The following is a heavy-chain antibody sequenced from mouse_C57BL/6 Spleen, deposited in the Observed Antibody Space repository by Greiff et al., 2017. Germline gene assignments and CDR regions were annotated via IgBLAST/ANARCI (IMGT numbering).Heavy chain of an antibody. V-gene: IGHV1-80*01. Sequence: VQLQQSGAELVKPGASVKISCKASGYAFSSYWMNWVKQRPGKGLEWIGQIYPGDGDTNYNGKFKGKATLTADKSSSTAYMQLSSLTSEDSAVYFCARDDYYGSSYSYYFDYWGQGTTLTVSS. CDR3: ARDDYYGSSYSYYFDY. D-gene: IGHD1-1*01. CDR2: IYPGDGDT. J-gene: IGHJ2*01. CDR1: GYAFSSYW.